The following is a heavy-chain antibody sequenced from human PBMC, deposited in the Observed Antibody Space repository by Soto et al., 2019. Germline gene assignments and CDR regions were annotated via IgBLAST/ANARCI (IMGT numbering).Heavy chain of an antibody. V-gene: IGHV1-18*01. CDR2: ISAHNGNT. CDR1: GYTFTSYG. Sequence: QVHLVQSGAEVKKPGASVKVSCKGSGYTFTSYGITWVRQAPGQGLEWMGWISAHNGNTDYAQKRQGRVTVTRGTSTSTAYLELRSQRSDGTAVYYCARGRDGDYWGQGALVTVSS. CDR3: ARGRDGDY. D-gene: IGHD6-6*01. J-gene: IGHJ4*02.